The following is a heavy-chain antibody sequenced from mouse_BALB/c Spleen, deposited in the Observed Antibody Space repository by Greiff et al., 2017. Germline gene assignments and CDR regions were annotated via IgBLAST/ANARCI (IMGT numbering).Heavy chain of an antibody. CDR1: GYTFSSYW. CDR3: ARWDYDWYFDV. J-gene: IGHJ1*01. D-gene: IGHD1-1*02. V-gene: IGHV1-9*01. CDR2: ILPGSGST. Sequence: QVQLQQSGAELMKPGASVKISCKATGYTFSSYWIEWVKQRPGHGLEWIGEILPGSGSTNYNEKFKGKATFTADTSSNTAYMQLSSLTSEDSAVYYCARWDYDWYFDVWGAGTTVTVSS.